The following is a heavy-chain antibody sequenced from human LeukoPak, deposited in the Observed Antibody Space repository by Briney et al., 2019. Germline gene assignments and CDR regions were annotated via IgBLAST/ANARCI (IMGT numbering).Heavy chain of an antibody. Sequence: GGSLRLSCAASGFTFSSYWLGWVRQAPGKGLEWVANIKQDGSKKNYVDSVKGRFNISRDNAKNPLYVQMNSLRAEDTAVYYCARAYFDYWGQGALVTVSS. CDR3: ARAYFDY. J-gene: IGHJ4*02. V-gene: IGHV3-7*04. CDR1: GFTFSSYW. CDR2: IKQDGSKK.